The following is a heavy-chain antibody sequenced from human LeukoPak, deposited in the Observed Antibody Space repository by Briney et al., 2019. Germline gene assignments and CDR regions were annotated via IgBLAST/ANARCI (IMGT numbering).Heavy chain of an antibody. CDR2: IGANGVDT. Sequence: GESLRLSCTASGFTFSTYAMGWARQAPGKGLEWVSGIGANGVDTFYADSAKGRFTISRDNSKNTLYLQMNSLRAEDTAVYYCAKDGGTGLGAQGTDYWGQGTLVTVSS. J-gene: IGHJ4*02. CDR3: AKDGGTGLGAQGTDY. CDR1: GFTFSTYA. D-gene: IGHD1-1*01. V-gene: IGHV3-23*01.